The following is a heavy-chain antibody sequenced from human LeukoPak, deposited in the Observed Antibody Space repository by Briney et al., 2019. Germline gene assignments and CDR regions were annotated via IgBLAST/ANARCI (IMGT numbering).Heavy chain of an antibody. CDR3: ARDGIPPVPAANVYYYGMDV. Sequence: GRSLRLSCAASGFTFSSYAMHWVRQAPGKGLEWLAVISYDGSNKYYADSVKGRFTISRDNSKNTLYLQMNSLRAEDTAVYYCARDGIPPVPAANVYYYGMDVWGKGTTVTVSS. V-gene: IGHV3-30*04. J-gene: IGHJ6*04. CDR2: ISYDGSNK. CDR1: GFTFSSYA. D-gene: IGHD2-2*01.